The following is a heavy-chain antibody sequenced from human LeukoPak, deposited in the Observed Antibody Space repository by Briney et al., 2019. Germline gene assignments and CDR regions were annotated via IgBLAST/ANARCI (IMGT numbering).Heavy chain of an antibody. J-gene: IGHJ5*02. D-gene: IGHD3-10*01. Sequence: SETLSLTCAVSGYFISSGYYWGWIRQPPGKGLEWIGSIYHSGSTYYNPSLKSRVTISVDTSKNQFSLKLSSVTAADTAVYYCARARGRYYYGSGSPPHWFDPWGQGTLVTVSS. V-gene: IGHV4-38-2*01. CDR1: GYFISSGYY. CDR3: ARARGRYYYGSGSPPHWFDP. CDR2: IYHSGST.